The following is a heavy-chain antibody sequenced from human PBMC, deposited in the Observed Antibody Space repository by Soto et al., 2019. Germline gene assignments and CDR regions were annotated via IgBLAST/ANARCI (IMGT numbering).Heavy chain of an antibody. V-gene: IGHV3-30*18. CDR3: AKWVQRYYDSSGYSGDDY. CDR1: GFTFSSYG. D-gene: IGHD3-22*01. Sequence: GGSLRLSCAASGFTFSSYGMHWVRQAPGKGLEWVAVISYDGSNKYYADSVKGRFTISRDNSKNTLYLQMNSLRAEDTAVYYCAKWVQRYYDSSGYSGDDYWGQGTLVTVSS. CDR2: ISYDGSNK. J-gene: IGHJ4*02.